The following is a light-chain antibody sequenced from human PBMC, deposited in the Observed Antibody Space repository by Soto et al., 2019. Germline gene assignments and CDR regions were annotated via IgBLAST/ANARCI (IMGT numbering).Light chain of an antibody. CDR3: SSHAGCDIFVT. CDR2: EGT. J-gene: IGLJ2*01. V-gene: IGLV2-23*01. Sequence: QSALTQPASVSGSPGQSITISCTGTSSDIGSYNLVSWYQQHPGKAPKLMMYEGTKRPSGVSNRFSGSRSGNTASLTISGLQAEDEATYYCSSHAGCDIFVTFGGGTKLTVL. CDR1: SSDIGSYNL.